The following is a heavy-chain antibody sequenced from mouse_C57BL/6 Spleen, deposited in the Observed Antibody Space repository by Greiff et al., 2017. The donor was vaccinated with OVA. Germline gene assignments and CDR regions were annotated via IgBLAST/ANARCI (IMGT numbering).Heavy chain of an antibody. J-gene: IGHJ2*01. V-gene: IGHV3-8*01. Sequence: VQLQQSGPGLAKPSQTLSLTCSVTGYSITSDYWNWLRKFPGNNLEYMGYISYSGSTYYNPSLKSRISITRDTSKNQYYLQLNSVTTEDTATYYCARSGYSNSFDYWGQGTTLTVSS. CDR3: ARSGYSNSFDY. CDR1: GYSITSDY. D-gene: IGHD2-5*01. CDR2: ISYSGST.